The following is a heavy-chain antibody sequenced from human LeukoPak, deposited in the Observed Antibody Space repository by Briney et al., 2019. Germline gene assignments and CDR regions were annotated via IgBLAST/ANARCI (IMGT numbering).Heavy chain of an antibody. D-gene: IGHD4-23*01. Sequence: GGSLRLSCAASGFTFSSYSMNWVRQAPGKGLEWVAVIWYDGSNKYYADSVKGRFTISRDNSKNTLYLQMNSLRAEDTAVYYCARNPNGYGGMYYFDYWGQGTLVTVSS. J-gene: IGHJ4*02. CDR2: IWYDGSNK. V-gene: IGHV3-33*08. CDR1: GFTFSSYS. CDR3: ARNPNGYGGMYYFDY.